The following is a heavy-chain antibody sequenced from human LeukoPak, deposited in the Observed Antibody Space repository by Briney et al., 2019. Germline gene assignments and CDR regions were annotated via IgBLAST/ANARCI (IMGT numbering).Heavy chain of an antibody. Sequence: PSETLSLTCTVSGGSISSYYWSWIRQPPGKGLEWIGYVYYSGSTNYNPTLKSRVTISVDTSKNQFSLKLSSVTAADTAVYYYARESPTXXYDTSGXGFDYWGQGTLVTVSS. J-gene: IGHJ4*02. CDR1: GGSISSYY. V-gene: IGHV4-59*01. CDR2: VYYSGST. CDR3: ARESPTXXYDTSGXGFDY. D-gene: IGHD3-22*01.